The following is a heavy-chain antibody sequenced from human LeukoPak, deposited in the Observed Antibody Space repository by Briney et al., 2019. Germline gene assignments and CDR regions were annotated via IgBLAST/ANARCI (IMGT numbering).Heavy chain of an antibody. Sequence: ASVKVSCKASGYTFTSYDINWVRQATGQGLEWMGWMNPNSGNTGYAQKFQGRVTITRNTSISTAYMELSSVRSADTAVYYCARYCYYHYIDVWGKGTTVTVSS. CDR2: MNPNSGNT. J-gene: IGHJ6*03. V-gene: IGHV1-8*03. CDR3: ARYCYYHYIDV. CDR1: GYTFTSYD.